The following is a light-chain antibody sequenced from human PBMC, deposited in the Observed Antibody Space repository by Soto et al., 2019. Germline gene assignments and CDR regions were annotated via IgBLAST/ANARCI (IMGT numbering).Light chain of an antibody. CDR1: QSISSW. V-gene: IGKV1-5*03. CDR2: KAS. CDR3: QQYNSYSRT. J-gene: IGKJ1*01. Sequence: DIQMTQSPSTLSASVGDRVTITCRASQSISSWLAWYQQKPGKASKLLIYKASTLESGVPSRFSGSGSETEFTLTISSLQPDDYATYYCQQYNSYSRTLGQGT.